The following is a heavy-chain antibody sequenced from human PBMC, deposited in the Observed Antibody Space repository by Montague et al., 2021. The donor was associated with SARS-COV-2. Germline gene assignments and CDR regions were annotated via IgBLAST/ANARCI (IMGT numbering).Heavy chain of an antibody. CDR3: ARDRFDFGAGRQGTIDF. CDR1: GDSITNHY. CDR2: MHFTGKT. Sequence: SETLSLTCSVSGDSITNHYWTWIRQPAGKGLEWIGRMHFTGKTNFSPFFSSRLTMSADTSKNQFSLKLTSVTAADTAIYFCARDRFDFGAGRQGTIDFWGQGTLVTVSS. D-gene: IGHD3-10*01. J-gene: IGHJ4*02. V-gene: IGHV4-4*07.